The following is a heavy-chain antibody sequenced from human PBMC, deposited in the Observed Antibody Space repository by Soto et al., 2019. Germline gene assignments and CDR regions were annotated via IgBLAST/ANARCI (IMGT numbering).Heavy chain of an antibody. Sequence: GGSLRLSCAASGFTFSSYAMSWVRQAPGKGLEWVSAISGSGGSTYYADSVKGRFTISRDNSKNTLYLQMNSLRAEDTAVYYCAKDSTYCGGDCYVSNWFDPWGQGTLVTVS. J-gene: IGHJ5*02. V-gene: IGHV3-23*01. CDR3: AKDSTYCGGDCYVSNWFDP. CDR1: GFTFSSYA. D-gene: IGHD2-21*02. CDR2: ISGSGGST.